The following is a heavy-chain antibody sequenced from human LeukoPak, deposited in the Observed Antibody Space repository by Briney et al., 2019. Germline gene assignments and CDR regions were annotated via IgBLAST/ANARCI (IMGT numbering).Heavy chain of an antibody. D-gene: IGHD4-17*01. CDR3: ARQGRVTTEYYYYYYMDV. CDR2: INHSGST. Sequence: PSETLSLTCAVYGGSFSGYYWSWIRQPPGKGLEWIGEINHSGSTNYNPSLKSRVTISVDTSKNQFSLKLSSVTAADTAVYYCARQGRVTTEYYYYYYMDVWGKGTTVTISS. CDR1: GGSFSGYY. J-gene: IGHJ6*03. V-gene: IGHV4-34*01.